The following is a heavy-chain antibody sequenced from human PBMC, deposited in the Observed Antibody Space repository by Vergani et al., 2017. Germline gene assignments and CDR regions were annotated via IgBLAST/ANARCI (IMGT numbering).Heavy chain of an antibody. CDR3: ATGVRDSSGYYRRDYYYYGMDV. D-gene: IGHD3-22*01. CDR1: GGFFSGYY. Sequence: QVQLQQWGAGLLKPSETLSLTCAVYGGFFSGYYWSWIRQPPGEGLEWIGEIDHSGSTNYNPSLKSRGTRSVDTSKNQFSLKLSSVTAADTAVYYCATGVRDSSGYYRRDYYYYGMDVWGQGTTVTVSS. CDR2: IDHSGST. V-gene: IGHV4-34*01. J-gene: IGHJ6*02.